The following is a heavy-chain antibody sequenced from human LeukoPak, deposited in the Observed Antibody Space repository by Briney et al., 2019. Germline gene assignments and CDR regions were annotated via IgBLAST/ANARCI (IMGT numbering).Heavy chain of an antibody. Sequence: GGSLRLSCAASGFTFSRHWMSWVRQAPGKGLEWVANINQDGSEKYYVDSVKGRFTISRDNANTSLYLQMNSLRAEDTAVYYCAKDRKAVTYYDFWSGYHDLYGMDVWGQGTTVTVSS. D-gene: IGHD3-3*01. V-gene: IGHV3-7*01. CDR3: AKDRKAVTYYDFWSGYHDLYGMDV. CDR1: GFTFSRHW. CDR2: INQDGSEK. J-gene: IGHJ6*02.